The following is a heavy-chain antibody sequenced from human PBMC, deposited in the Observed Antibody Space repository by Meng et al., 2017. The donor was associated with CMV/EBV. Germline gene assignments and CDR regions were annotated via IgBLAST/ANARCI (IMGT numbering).Heavy chain of an antibody. V-gene: IGHV1-8*01. J-gene: IGHJ6*02. CDR2: MNPNSGNT. CDR1: GYTVTSYE. Sequence: ASVKVSCKESGYTVTSYEINWVREATGQGLEWMGWMNPNSGNTGYAQKFQGRVTMTRNTSISTAYMELSSLRSEDTAVYYCAKGQRITIFGPNYYGGWDYYYYGMDVWGQGTTVTVSS. D-gene: IGHD3-3*01. CDR3: AKGQRITIFGPNYYGGWDYYYYGMDV.